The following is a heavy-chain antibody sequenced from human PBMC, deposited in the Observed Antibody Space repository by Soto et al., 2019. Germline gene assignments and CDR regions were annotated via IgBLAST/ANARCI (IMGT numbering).Heavy chain of an antibody. Sequence: PGGSLRLSCAASGSTFSSYSMNWVRQAPGKGLEWVSSISSSSSYIYYADSVKGRFTISRDNAKNSLYLQMNGLRAEDTAVYYCARARSSGWYDTWGRGTLVTVSS. D-gene: IGHD6-19*01. J-gene: IGHJ5*02. V-gene: IGHV3-21*01. CDR2: ISSSSSYI. CDR1: GSTFSSYS. CDR3: ARARSSGWYDT.